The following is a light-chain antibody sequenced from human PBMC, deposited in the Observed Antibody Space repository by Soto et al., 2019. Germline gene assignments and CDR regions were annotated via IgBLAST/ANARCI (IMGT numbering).Light chain of an antibody. V-gene: IGKV3-20*01. CDR3: QQYSTPPMYT. J-gene: IGKJ2*01. Sequence: EIVLTQSPGTQSLSPGERGTLSCRASQSVTNNYLAWYQQKRGQPPRLLIHGASSRATGIPDRFSGSGSGTDFTLTISGLEPEDFAVYYCQQYSTPPMYTFGQGTQVEIK. CDR2: GAS. CDR1: QSVTNNY.